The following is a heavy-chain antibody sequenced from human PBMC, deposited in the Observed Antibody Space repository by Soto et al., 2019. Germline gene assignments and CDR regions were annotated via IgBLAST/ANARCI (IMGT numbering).Heavy chain of an antibody. CDR2: INPNGGTT. D-gene: IGHD6-19*01. Sequence: ASVKVSCKASGYTFTNYYMHWVRQAPGQGLEWTGLINPNGGTTSYAQMFQVRVTMTTDASTSTVYMELSSLRSDDTAVYFCARGSQGSSGWYSADYWGQGTPVTVSS. V-gene: IGHV1-46*01. CDR1: GYTFTNYY. J-gene: IGHJ4*02. CDR3: ARGSQGSSGWYSADY.